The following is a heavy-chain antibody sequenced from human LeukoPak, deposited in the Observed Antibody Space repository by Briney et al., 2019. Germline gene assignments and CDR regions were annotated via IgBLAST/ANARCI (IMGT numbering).Heavy chain of an antibody. J-gene: IGHJ6*03. CDR1: GYTFTGYY. CDR3: AGGYCTNGVCHGGYYYMDV. D-gene: IGHD2-8*01. Sequence: ASVKVSCKASGYTFTGYYMHWVRQAPGQGLEWTGWINPNSGGTNYAQKFQGRVTMTRDTSISTAYMELSRLRSDDTAVYYCAGGYCTNGVCHGGYYYMDVWGKGTTVTVSS. V-gene: IGHV1-2*02. CDR2: INPNSGGT.